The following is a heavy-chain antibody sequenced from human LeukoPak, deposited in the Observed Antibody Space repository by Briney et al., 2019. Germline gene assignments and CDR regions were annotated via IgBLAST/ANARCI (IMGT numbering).Heavy chain of an antibody. CDR3: AKSVVVITFRFDD. D-gene: IGHD2-15*01. V-gene: IGHV3-23*01. CDR2: ISGSGETI. CDR1: GFTFSDYP. J-gene: IGHJ4*02. Sequence: GGSLRLSCAASGFTFSDYPMSWVRQAPGKGLEWVSVISGSGETIYYADSVKGRFTISRDNSRRTLYLQMNGLRADDTAVYYCAKSVVVITFRFDDWGQGALVTVSS.